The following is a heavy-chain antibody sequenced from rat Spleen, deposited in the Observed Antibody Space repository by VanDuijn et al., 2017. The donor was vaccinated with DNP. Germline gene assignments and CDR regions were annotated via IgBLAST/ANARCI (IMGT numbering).Heavy chain of an antibody. CDR1: GFTFSDYY. Sequence: EVQLVESGGGLVQPGKSLKLSCAASGFTFSDYYMAWVRQAPTKGLEWVAYISYDGGNTYYGDSVKGRFTISRDNAKSTLYLQMNSLRSEDMATYYCARRNNYYTMDAWGQGTSVTVSS. CDR2: ISYDGGNT. D-gene: IGHD1-10*01. V-gene: IGHV5-22*01. J-gene: IGHJ4*01. CDR3: ARRNNYYTMDA.